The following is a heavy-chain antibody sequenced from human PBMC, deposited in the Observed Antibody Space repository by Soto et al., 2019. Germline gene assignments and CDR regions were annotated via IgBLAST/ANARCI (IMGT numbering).Heavy chain of an antibody. D-gene: IGHD3-3*01. J-gene: IGHJ6*01. CDR3: AKTDYDFWSGYYRQDYYGMDV. CDR2: ISGSGGST. CDR1: GFTFSSYA. Sequence: GSLRLSFAASGFTFSSYAMSWVRQAPGKGLEWVSAISGSGGSTYYADSVKGRFTISRDNSKNTLYLQMNSLRAEDTAVYYCAKTDYDFWSGYYRQDYYGMDVWGQGTTVTVSS. V-gene: IGHV3-23*01.